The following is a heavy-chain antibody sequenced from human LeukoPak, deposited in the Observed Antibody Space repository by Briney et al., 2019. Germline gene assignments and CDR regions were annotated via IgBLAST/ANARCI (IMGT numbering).Heavy chain of an antibody. D-gene: IGHD2-21*02. CDR3: ARDLGGVTDY. CDR1: GFTFDDYA. Sequence: QAGGSLRLSCAASGFTFDDYAMHWVRQAPGKALEWVSLISSDGSSTSYADSVKGRFTISRDNAKNTLYLQMNSLRAEDTAVYYCARDLGGVTDYWGQGTLVTVSS. CDR2: ISSDGSST. V-gene: IGHV3-74*01. J-gene: IGHJ4*02.